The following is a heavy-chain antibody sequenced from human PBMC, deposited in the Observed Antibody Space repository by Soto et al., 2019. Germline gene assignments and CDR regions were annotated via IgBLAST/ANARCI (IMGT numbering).Heavy chain of an antibody. J-gene: IGHJ4*02. V-gene: IGHV3-66*01. CDR2: IYSGSST. CDR3: ARSSYPYYFDY. CDR1: GFTVGSNY. Sequence: GGSLRLSCAASGFTVGSNYMSWVRQAPGKGLEWLSVIYSGSSTYYADSVKGRFTISRDNPKNTLYLQMNSLRAEDTAMYYCARSSYPYYFDYWGQGTLVTVSS.